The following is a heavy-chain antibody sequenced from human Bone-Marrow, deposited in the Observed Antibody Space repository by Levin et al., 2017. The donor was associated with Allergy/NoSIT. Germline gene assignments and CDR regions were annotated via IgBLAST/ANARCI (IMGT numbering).Heavy chain of an antibody. Sequence: PSETLSLTCTVSGDSISSHQWSWIRKPPGKGLEWIGYIYDSGTTNYNPSLKSRVTISVDTSKNQFSLKLSSVTAADTAIYYCARGRRYNWNDHGGQYDYWGQGTLVTVSS. CDR3: ARGRRYNWNDHGGQYDY. D-gene: IGHD1-1*01. J-gene: IGHJ4*02. V-gene: IGHV4-59*11. CDR1: GDSISSHQ. CDR2: IYDSGTT.